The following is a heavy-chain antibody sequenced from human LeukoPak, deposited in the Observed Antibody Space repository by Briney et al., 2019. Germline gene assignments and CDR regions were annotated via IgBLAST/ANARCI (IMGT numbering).Heavy chain of an antibody. CDR1: GFTFSTYS. J-gene: IGHJ4*02. V-gene: IGHV3-48*04. CDR2: ISSTSSTI. D-gene: IGHD4-23*01. Sequence: GGSLRLSCAASGFTFSTYSMNWVRQAPGKGLEWVSYISSTSSTIYYADSVKGRFTISRDNAKNSLYLQMNRLRAEDTAVYYCARDTYYGGNPWQPFDYWGQGTLVTVSS. CDR3: ARDTYYGGNPWQPFDY.